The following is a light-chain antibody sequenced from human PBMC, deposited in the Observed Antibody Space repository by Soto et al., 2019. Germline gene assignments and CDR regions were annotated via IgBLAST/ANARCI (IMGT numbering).Light chain of an antibody. Sequence: EIVLTQSPGTLSLSPGGRATLSCRASQSVSSSYLAWSQQKPGQAPRLLIYGASNRATGIPERFSGSGSGTDFTLTISRLEPEDFAVYYCQQYANSPLTFGGGTKVDIK. J-gene: IGKJ4*01. CDR3: QQYANSPLT. CDR2: GAS. CDR1: QSVSSSY. V-gene: IGKV3-20*01.